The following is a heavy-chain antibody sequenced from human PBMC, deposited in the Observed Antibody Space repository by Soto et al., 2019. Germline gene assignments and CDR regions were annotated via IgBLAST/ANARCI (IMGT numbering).Heavy chain of an antibody. J-gene: IGHJ5*02. D-gene: IGHD6-19*01. CDR1: GFTFSSYA. CDR2: ISGSGGST. Sequence: PGGSLRLSCAASGFTFSSYAMSWVRQAPGKGLEWVSAISGSGGSTYYADSVKGRFTISRDNSKNTLYLQMNSLRAEDTAVYYCAKAPLIMIAVAGTSALFDPWGQGTLVTVSS. V-gene: IGHV3-23*01. CDR3: AKAPLIMIAVAGTSALFDP.